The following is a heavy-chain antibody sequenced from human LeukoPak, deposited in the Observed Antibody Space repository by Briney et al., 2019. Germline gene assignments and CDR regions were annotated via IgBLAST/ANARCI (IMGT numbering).Heavy chain of an antibody. CDR2: ISYDGSNK. D-gene: IGHD5-24*01. V-gene: IGHV3-30*01. CDR1: GFTFSSYA. CDR3: ARGGDGYNGGDAFDI. Sequence: PPGGSLRLSCAASGFTFSSYAMHWVRQAPGKGLEWVAVISYDGSNKYYADSVKGRFTISRDNSKNTLYLQMNSLRAEDTAVYYCARGGDGYNGGDAFDIWGQGTMVTVSS. J-gene: IGHJ3*02.